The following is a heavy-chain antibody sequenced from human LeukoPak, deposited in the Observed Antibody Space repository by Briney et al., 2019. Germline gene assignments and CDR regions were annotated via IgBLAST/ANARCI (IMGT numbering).Heavy chain of an antibody. V-gene: IGHV4-59*01. CDR3: ARSRCGGDCLDNWFDP. CDR2: IYYSGST. Sequence: PSETLSLTCTVSGGSISSYYWSWIRQPPGKGLEWIGYIYYSGSTNYNPSLKSRVTISVDTSKNQFSLKLSSVTAADTAVYYCARSRCGGDCLDNWFDPWGQGTLVTVSS. CDR1: GGSISSYY. J-gene: IGHJ5*02. D-gene: IGHD2-21*02.